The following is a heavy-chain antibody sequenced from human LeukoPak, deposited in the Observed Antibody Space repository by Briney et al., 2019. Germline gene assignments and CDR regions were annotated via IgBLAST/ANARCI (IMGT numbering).Heavy chain of an antibody. J-gene: IGHJ5*02. CDR2: IHYTGST. V-gene: IGHV4-59*01. D-gene: IGHD3-10*01. CDR1: GASISSYY. Sequence: SETLSLTCSVSGASISSYYWSWIRQSPGKGLECIGYIHYTGSTNYNPSLKSRVTISVETSKTQFSLKLKSVTAADTAVYYCARGGYYGSGNDFRFDPWGQGTLVTVSS. CDR3: ARGGYYGSGNDFRFDP.